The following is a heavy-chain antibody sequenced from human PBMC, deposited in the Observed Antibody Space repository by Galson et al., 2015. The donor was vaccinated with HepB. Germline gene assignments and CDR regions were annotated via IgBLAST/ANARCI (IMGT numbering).Heavy chain of an antibody. CDR1: GGSFSGYY. D-gene: IGHD2-15*01. Sequence: LSLTCAVYGGSFSGYYWSWIRQPPGKGLEWIGEINHSGSTNYNPSLKSRVTISVDTSKNQFSLKLSSVTAADTAVYYCARGWRSVHRDYFDYWGQGTLVTVSS. J-gene: IGHJ4*02. CDR3: ARGWRSVHRDYFDY. CDR2: INHSGST. V-gene: IGHV4-34*01.